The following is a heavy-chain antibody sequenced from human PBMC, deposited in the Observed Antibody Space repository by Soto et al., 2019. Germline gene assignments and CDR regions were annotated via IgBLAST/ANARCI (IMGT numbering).Heavy chain of an antibody. Sequence: ASVKVSCKASAYTFTNYGISWVRQAPGQGLEWMGWISAYNGNINYAQKLQGRVTMTTDTSTSTAYMELRSLRSDDTAVYYCARGKTTVWFDPWGQGTLVTVCS. J-gene: IGHJ5*02. CDR1: AYTFTNYG. CDR2: ISAYNGNI. CDR3: ARGKTTVWFDP. D-gene: IGHD4-17*01. V-gene: IGHV1-18*01.